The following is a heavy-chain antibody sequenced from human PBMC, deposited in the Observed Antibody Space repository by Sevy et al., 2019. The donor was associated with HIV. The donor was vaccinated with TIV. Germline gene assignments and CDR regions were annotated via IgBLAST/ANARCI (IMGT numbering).Heavy chain of an antibody. J-gene: IGHJ4*02. Sequence: GGSLRLSCAASGFTFSSYWMHWVRQAPGKGLVWVSRINSDGSSTSYADSVKGRFTISRDNAKNTLYLQMNSLRAEDTAVYYCARGIHYYGSSGYYQLDYWGQGTLVTVSS. D-gene: IGHD3-22*01. CDR3: ARGIHYYGSSGYYQLDY. V-gene: IGHV3-74*01. CDR1: GFTFSSYW. CDR2: INSDGSST.